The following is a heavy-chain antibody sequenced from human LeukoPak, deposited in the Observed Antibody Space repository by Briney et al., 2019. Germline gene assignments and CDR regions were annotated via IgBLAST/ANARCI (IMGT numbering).Heavy chain of an antibody. Sequence: SLSHTSTVTGGSSSSGRYYWSWTRQPAGKGLEWIGRIYTSGSTNYNPSLKSRVTISVDTSKNQFSLKLSSVTAADTAVYYCARDRTYYDSTDATGGSDYYYYGMDVWGQGTTVTVSS. V-gene: IGHV4-61*02. D-gene: IGHD3-3*01. CDR1: GGSSSSGRYY. J-gene: IGHJ6*02. CDR2: IYTSGST. CDR3: ARDRTYYDSTDATGGSDYYYYGMDV.